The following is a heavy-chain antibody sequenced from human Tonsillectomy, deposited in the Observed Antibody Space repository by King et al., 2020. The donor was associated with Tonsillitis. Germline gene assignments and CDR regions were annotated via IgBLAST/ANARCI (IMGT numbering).Heavy chain of an antibody. V-gene: IGHV3-21*01. D-gene: IGHD2-2*01. Sequence: EVQLVESGGGLVKPGGSLRLSCAASGFTFRTYTMTWVRQAPGKGLEWVSSISSTRSFIYYADSLKGRFTVSRDNAKNSLYLQMNRLRAEDTAVYYCARDLRDIVLVPTAVSDFWGQGTLVTVSS. CDR3: ARDLRDIVLVPTAVSDF. CDR1: GFTFRTYT. J-gene: IGHJ4*02. CDR2: ISSTRSFI.